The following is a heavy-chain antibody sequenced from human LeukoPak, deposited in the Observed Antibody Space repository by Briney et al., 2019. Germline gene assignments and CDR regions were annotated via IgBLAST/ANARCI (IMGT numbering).Heavy chain of an antibody. D-gene: IGHD3-3*01. Sequence: ASVKVSCKASGYTFTSYDINWVRQATGQGPEWMGWMNPNSGNTGYAQKFQGRVTMTRNTSISTAYMELSSLRSEDTAVYYCARAPPYYDFWSGYPLFDYWGQGTLVTVSS. J-gene: IGHJ4*02. V-gene: IGHV1-8*01. CDR3: ARAPPYYDFWSGYPLFDY. CDR1: GYTFTSYD. CDR2: MNPNSGNT.